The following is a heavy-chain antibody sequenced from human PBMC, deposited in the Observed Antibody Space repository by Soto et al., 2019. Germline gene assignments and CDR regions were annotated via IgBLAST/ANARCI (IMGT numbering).Heavy chain of an antibody. CDR2: KNPNSGNP. V-gene: IGHV1-8*01. D-gene: IGHD2-2*01. J-gene: IGHJ6*02. CDR3: ARYRKPAAPRSYSGMNV. CDR1: RYTVTSYN. Sequence: AGEKVSRKASRYTVTSYNIKWVRQATGQGLEWVDWKNPNSGNPGHAQKIQGRGTMTRNISKSTAYMELSSLIAQDNAVKYTARYRKPAAPRSYSGMNVWGQGTTVTVS.